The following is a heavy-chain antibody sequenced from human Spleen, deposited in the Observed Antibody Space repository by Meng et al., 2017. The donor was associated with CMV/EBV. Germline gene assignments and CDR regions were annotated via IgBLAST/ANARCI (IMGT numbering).Heavy chain of an antibody. CDR1: GGSFSGYF. CDR2: IYHSGST. V-gene: IGHV4-34*01. J-gene: IGHJ5*02. D-gene: IGHD2-2*01. CDR3: TRVSCSSTSCYVANTWLDP. Sequence: SETLSLTCAVYGGSFSGYFWTWIRQPPGKGLEWLGEIYHSGSTNYNPSLKSRVTMSVDRSKNQFSLKLNSVTAADTAVYYCTRVSCSSTSCYVANTWLDPWGQGSLVTVSS.